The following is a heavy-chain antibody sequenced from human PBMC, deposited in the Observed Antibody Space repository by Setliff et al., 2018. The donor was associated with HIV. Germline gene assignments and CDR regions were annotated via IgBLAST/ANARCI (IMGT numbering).Heavy chain of an antibody. V-gene: IGHV4-59*08. CDR3: ARHSPSDY. CDR2: IYNSAST. CDR1: GGSLSGYY. J-gene: IGHJ4*02. Sequence: KASETLSLTCAVSGGSLSGYYWSWVRQAPGKGLEWIGYIYNSASTSYNPSLKSRVTISVDTSKNQFSLKLSSVTAADTAVYYCARHSPSDYWGQGTLVTVSS.